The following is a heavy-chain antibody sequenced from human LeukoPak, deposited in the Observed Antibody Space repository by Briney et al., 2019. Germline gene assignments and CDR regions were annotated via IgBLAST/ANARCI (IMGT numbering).Heavy chain of an antibody. CDR3: ARDDSSGSHFDS. D-gene: IGHD3-22*01. J-gene: IGHJ4*02. CDR1: GFMLNDYY. CDR2: ISPSSSFA. Sequence: PGGSLRLSCVTSGFMLNDYYMSWIRQAPGKGLEWISYISPSSSFANYAESIKGRFTTSRDNAKNSLFLYMNSLGAEDTAMYYCARDDSSGSHFDSWGQGTLVTVSS. V-gene: IGHV3-11*05.